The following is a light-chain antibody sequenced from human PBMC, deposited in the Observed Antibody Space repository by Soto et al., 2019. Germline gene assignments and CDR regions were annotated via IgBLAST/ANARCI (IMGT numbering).Light chain of an antibody. CDR2: SNN. Sequence: QSVLTQPPSVSAAPGQKVTISCSGSSSNIGSNYVSWYQQLPGRAPKLVIYSNNQRPSGVPDRFSGSKSGTSASLAISGLQSEDEADYYCAAWDDSLNGVVFGGGTKVTVL. CDR3: AAWDDSLNGVV. CDR1: SSNIGSNY. V-gene: IGLV1-44*01. J-gene: IGLJ2*01.